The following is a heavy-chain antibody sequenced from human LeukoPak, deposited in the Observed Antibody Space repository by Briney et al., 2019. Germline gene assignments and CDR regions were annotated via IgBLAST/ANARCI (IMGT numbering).Heavy chain of an antibody. CDR2: IRQDGSVK. J-gene: IGHJ4*02. CDR1: GFNLGTYW. Sequence: GGSLRLSCAASGFNLGTYWMSWVRQAPGKGLEWLANIRQDGSVKFYVDSVKGRFTISRDNAKSSLYLQMNSLRVEDTAVYYCASSHDSSGNDWGQGTLDTVSS. CDR3: ASSHDSSGND. V-gene: IGHV3-7*01. D-gene: IGHD3-22*01.